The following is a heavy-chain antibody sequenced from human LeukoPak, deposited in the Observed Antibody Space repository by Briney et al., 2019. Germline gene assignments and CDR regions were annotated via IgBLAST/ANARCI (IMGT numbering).Heavy chain of an antibody. CDR3: ARDHSNPPQKYSRAEFDY. CDR1: GCTFTSYY. J-gene: IGHJ4*02. CDR2: INPSGGST. D-gene: IGHD5-18*01. V-gene: IGHV1-46*01. Sequence: ASVKVSCKASGCTFTSYYMHWVRQAPGQGLEWMGIINPSGGSTSYAQKFQGRVTMTRDTSTSTAYMELSSLRSEDTAVYYCARDHSNPPQKYSRAEFDYWGQGTLVTVSS.